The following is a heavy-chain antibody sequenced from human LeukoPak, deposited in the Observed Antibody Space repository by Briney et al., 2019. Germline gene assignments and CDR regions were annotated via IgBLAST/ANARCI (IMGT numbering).Heavy chain of an antibody. CDR1: GLTVSSNY. D-gene: IGHD6-19*01. CDR3: AKEVRYSSGRYYDY. J-gene: IGHJ4*02. V-gene: IGHV3-53*05. Sequence: GGSLRLSCAASGLTVSSNYMSWVRQAPGKGLEWVSVIYSGGSTYYADSVKGRFTISRDNSKNSLYLQMNSLRTEDTALYYCAKEVRYSSGRYYDYWGQGTLVTVSS. CDR2: IYSGGST.